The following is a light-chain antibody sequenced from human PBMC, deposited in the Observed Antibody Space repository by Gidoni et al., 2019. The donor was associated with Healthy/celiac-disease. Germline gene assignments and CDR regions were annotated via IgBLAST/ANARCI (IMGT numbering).Light chain of an antibody. CDR2: DAS. CDR1: QSISSW. J-gene: IGKJ1*01. V-gene: IGKV1-5*01. Sequence: DIQMTQSPSSLSASVGDRVTITCRASQSISSWLAWYQQKPGKAPKLLFYDASSLESGVPSRFSGSGSGTEFTLTISSLQPDDFATYYCQQYNSEGTFGQGTKVEIK. CDR3: QQYNSEGT.